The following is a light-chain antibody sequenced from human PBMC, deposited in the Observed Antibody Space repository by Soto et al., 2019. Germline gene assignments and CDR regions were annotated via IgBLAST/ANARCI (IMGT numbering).Light chain of an antibody. CDR3: QQFSSYPLT. V-gene: IGKV3-20*01. J-gene: IGKJ4*01. Sequence: EFVLTQSPCTLSFSPVERATLSCRASQTVRNNYLAWYQQKPGQAPRLLIYDASSRATGIPDRFSGGGSGTDFTLTISRLEPEDFAVYYCQQFSSYPLTFGGGTKV. CDR1: QTVRNNY. CDR2: DAS.